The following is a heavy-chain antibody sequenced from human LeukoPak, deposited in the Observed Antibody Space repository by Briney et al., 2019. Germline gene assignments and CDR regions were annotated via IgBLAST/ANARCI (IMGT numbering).Heavy chain of an antibody. CDR1: GYTLTELS. CDR3: ARDDDYSNRWTYCYGMDV. CDR2: FDPEDGET. Sequence: GASVKISRKVSGYTLTELSMHWVRQAPGKGLEGMGGFDPEDGETIYARKFQGRVTMTEDTSTDTAYMELRSLRSDDTAVYYCARDDDYSNRWTYCYGMDVWGQGTTVTVSS. J-gene: IGHJ6*02. V-gene: IGHV1-24*01. D-gene: IGHD4-11*01.